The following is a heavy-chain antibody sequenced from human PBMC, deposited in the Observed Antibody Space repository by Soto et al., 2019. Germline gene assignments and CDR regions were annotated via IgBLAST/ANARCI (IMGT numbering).Heavy chain of an antibody. D-gene: IGHD3-3*01. V-gene: IGHV3-33*01. CDR3: ARGRFRVLEKSQRRNWFDP. Sequence: PGESLKISCAASGSIFTGYGMHWVRQAPGKGLEWVAVIWFDGSNKYYADSVKGRFTISRDNSKNMLYLQMNSLRVEDTAVYYCARGRFRVLEKSQRRNWFDPWGQGTLVTVSS. CDR2: IWFDGSNK. CDR1: GSIFTGYG. J-gene: IGHJ5*02.